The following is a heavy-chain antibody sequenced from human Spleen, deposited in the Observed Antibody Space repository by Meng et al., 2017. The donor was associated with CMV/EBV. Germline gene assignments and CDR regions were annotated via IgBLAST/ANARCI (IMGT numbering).Heavy chain of an antibody. CDR3: ARESSSSSASDY. D-gene: IGHD6-6*01. Sequence: VSGGSISSGSYYWGWIRQPPGKGLEWIGYIYYSGSTNYNPSLKSRVTISVDTSKNQFSLKLSSVTAADTAVYYCARESSSSSASDYWGQGTLVTVSS. CDR2: IYYSGST. J-gene: IGHJ4*02. CDR1: GGSISSGSYY. V-gene: IGHV4-61*01.